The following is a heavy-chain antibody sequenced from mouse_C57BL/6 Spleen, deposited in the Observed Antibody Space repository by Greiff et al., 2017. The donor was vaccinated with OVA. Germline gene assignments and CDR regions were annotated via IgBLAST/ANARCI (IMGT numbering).Heavy chain of an antibody. D-gene: IGHD2-5*01. CDR3: ARESNYFFAY. CDR2: ISYDGSN. CDR1: GYSITSGYY. J-gene: IGHJ3*01. V-gene: IGHV3-6*01. Sequence: EVKLQESGPGLVKPSQSLSLTCSVTGYSITSGYYWNWIRQFPGNKLEWMGYISYDGSNNYNPSLKNRISITRDTSKNQFFLKLNSVTTEDTATYYCARESNYFFAYWGQGTLVTVSA.